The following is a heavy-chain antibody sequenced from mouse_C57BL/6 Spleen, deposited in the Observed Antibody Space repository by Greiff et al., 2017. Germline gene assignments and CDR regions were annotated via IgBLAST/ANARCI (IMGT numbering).Heavy chain of an antibody. CDR2: INYDGSST. Sequence: EVMLVESEGGLVQPGSSMKLSCTASGFTFSDYYMAWVRQVPEKGLEWVANINYDGSSTYYLDSLKSRFIISRDNAKNILYLQMSSLKSEDTATYYCARALYGKMDYWGQGTSVTVSS. V-gene: IGHV5-16*01. J-gene: IGHJ4*01. CDR3: ARALYGKMDY. D-gene: IGHD2-1*01. CDR1: GFTFSDYY.